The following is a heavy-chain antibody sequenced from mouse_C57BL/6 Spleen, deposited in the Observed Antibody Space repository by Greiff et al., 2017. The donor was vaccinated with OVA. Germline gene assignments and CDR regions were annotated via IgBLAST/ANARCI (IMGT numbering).Heavy chain of an antibody. Sequence: EVKLMESGGGLVKPGGSLKLSCAASGFTFSDYGMHWVRQAPEKGLEWVAYISSGSSTIYYADTVKGRFTISRDNAKNTLFLQMTSLRSEDTAMYYCASSSTMINYFDYWGQGTTLTVSS. CDR1: GFTFSDYG. V-gene: IGHV5-17*01. J-gene: IGHJ2*01. CDR3: ASSSTMINYFDY. D-gene: IGHD2-4*01. CDR2: ISSGSSTI.